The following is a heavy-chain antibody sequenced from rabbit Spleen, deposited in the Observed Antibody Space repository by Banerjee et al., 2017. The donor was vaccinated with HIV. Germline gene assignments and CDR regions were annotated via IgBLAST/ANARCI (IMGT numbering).Heavy chain of an antibody. CDR2: IEVGSSDFT. D-gene: IGHD1-1*01. CDR3: ARDTSSSFSSYGMDL. CDR1: GVSFSFSSY. J-gene: IGHJ6*01. Sequence: QQLEESGGGLVKPGASLTLTCTASGVSFSFSSYMCWVRQAPGKGLEWIACIEVGSSDFTYFATWAKGRFTISRPSSTTVTLQVTRLTAADTATYFCARDTSSSFSSYGMDLWGPGTLVTVS. V-gene: IGHV1S40*01.